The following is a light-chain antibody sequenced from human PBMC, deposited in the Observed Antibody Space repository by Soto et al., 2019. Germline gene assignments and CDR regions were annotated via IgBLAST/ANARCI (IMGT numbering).Light chain of an antibody. CDR3: QQRNNWPT. V-gene: IGKV3-11*01. CDR1: QSVSSY. J-gene: IGKJ4*01. Sequence: EIVLKQSPATLSLSPGERATLSCRASQSVSSYLAWYQQKPGQAPRLLIYDASNRATGIPARFIGSGSGTDFTLSNSSLEPEDFAVYYCQQRNNWPTFGGGTKVEIK. CDR2: DAS.